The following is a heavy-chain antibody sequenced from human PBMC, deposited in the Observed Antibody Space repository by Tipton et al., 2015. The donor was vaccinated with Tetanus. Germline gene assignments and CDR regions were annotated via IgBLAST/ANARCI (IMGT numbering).Heavy chain of an antibody. J-gene: IGHJ6*02. CDR2: ISGSGGST. CDR3: ATTPLKAAPYYYGMDV. Sequence: SLRLSCAASGFTFSSYAMSWVRQAPGKGLEWVSAISGSGGSTYYADSVKGRFTISRDNSKNTLYLQMNSLRAEDTAVYYCATTPLKAAPYYYGMDVWGQGTTVTVSS. V-gene: IGHV3-23*01. CDR1: GFTFSSYA. D-gene: IGHD2-15*01.